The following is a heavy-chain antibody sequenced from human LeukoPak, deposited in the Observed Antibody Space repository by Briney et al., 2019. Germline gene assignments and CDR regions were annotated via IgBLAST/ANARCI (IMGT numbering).Heavy chain of an antibody. Sequence: GGSLRLSCAASGFTVSGTHMSWVRQAPGKGLEWVSAIYTGGTTYYSDSVEGRLTISRDKSKNTLYLQMDSLRVEDTAVYYCARDQATSGGGLDSWGQGTLVTVSS. CDR3: ARDQATSGGGLDS. CDR2: IYTGGTT. J-gene: IGHJ4*02. CDR1: GFTVSGTH. V-gene: IGHV3-53*01. D-gene: IGHD3-16*01.